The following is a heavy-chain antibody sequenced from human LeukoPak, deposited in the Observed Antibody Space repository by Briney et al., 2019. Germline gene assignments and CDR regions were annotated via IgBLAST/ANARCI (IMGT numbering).Heavy chain of an antibody. J-gene: IGHJ4*02. V-gene: IGHV3-23*01. CDR3: AKVPNYYDTTTYYG. D-gene: IGHD3-22*01. CDR1: GFTFSDYA. Sequence: GGSLRLSCAASGFTFSDYAMSWARQAPGKGLEWVSAISDSKRGGTTYYADSVKGRFTISRDTSKNTLYLQMSSLSVEDTAVYYCAKVPNYYDTTTYYGWGQGTLVTVSS. CDR2: ISDSKRGGTT.